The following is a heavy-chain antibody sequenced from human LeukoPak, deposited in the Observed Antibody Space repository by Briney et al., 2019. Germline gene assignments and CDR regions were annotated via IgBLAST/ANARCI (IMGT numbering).Heavy chain of an antibody. CDR2: INHSGST. V-gene: IGHV4-34*01. J-gene: IGHJ4*02. Sequence: PSETLSLTCAVYGGSFSGYYWSWIRQPPGKGLEWIGEINHSGSTNYNPSLKSRVTISVDTSKNQLSLKLSSVTAADTAVYYCARNSPTVYCSSTSCYGDIDYWGQGTLVTVSS. CDR3: ARNSPTVYCSSTSCYGDIDY. CDR1: GGSFSGYY. D-gene: IGHD2-2*01.